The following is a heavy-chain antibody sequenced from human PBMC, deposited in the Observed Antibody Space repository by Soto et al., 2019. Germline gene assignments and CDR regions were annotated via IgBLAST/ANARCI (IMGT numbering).Heavy chain of an antibody. D-gene: IGHD6-13*01. V-gene: IGHV4-39*07. CDR3: ARVEVPESSSWHPCDP. Sequence: PSETLSLTCTVSGGSISSSSHHWGWIRQPPGKGLEWIGDIYHTGRSSYNPSLTSRVTMSVDKSKNQFSLKLTSVTAADTAVYYCARVEVPESSSWHPCDPWGQGTLVTV. J-gene: IGHJ5*02. CDR2: IYHTGRS. CDR1: GGSISSSSHH.